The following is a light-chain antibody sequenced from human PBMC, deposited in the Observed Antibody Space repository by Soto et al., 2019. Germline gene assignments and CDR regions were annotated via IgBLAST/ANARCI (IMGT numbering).Light chain of an antibody. CDR3: QQYGSSPRFT. CDR1: QSVSSSY. Sequence: EIVLTQSPGTLSLSPGERATLSCRASQSVSSSYLAWYQQKPGQAPRLLIYGASGRATGIPDRFSGSGSGTDFTLTIIRREPEDFAVYYCQQYGSSPRFTFGPGTKVDIK. V-gene: IGKV3-20*01. J-gene: IGKJ3*01. CDR2: GAS.